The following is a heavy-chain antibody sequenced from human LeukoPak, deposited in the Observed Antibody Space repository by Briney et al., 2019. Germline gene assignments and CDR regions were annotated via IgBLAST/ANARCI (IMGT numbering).Heavy chain of an antibody. Sequence: SVKVSCKASGGTFSSYAISWVRQAPGQGLEWMGGIIPIFGTANYAQKFQGRVTITTDESTSTAYMELSSLRSEDTAVYHCARGAAYGGNAYDYWGQGTLVTVSS. CDR2: IIPIFGTA. J-gene: IGHJ4*02. V-gene: IGHV1-69*05. CDR1: GGTFSSYA. D-gene: IGHD4-23*01. CDR3: ARGAAYGGNAYDY.